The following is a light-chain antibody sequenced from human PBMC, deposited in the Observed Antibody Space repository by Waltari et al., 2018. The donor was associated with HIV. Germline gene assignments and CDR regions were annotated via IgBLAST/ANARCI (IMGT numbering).Light chain of an antibody. CDR2: DNN. CDR3: GTWDSSLSAPV. J-gene: IGLJ2*01. V-gene: IGLV1-51*01. CDR1: SSNIGNNY. Sequence: QSVLTQPPSVSAAPGQKVTISCSGSSSNIGNNYVSWYQQLPGTAPKLLIYDNNKRPSVIPDRFSGSKSGTSATLGITGLQTGDEADYYCGTWDSSLSAPVFGGGTKLTVL.